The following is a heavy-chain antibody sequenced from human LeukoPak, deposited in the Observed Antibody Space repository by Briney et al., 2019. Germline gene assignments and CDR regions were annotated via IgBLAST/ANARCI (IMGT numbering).Heavy chain of an antibody. J-gene: IGHJ6*03. D-gene: IGHD3-10*01. CDR2: INPSGGST. CDR3: ARDSSGFGGYYYYTDV. CDR1: GYTFISHY. Sequence: ASVKVSCKASGYTFISHYMHWVRQAPGKGLEWMGIINPSGGSTTYAQKFQGRVTMTRDRSTSTVYMELSSLRSEDTAVYYCARDSSGFGGYYYYTDVWGKGTTVTVSS. V-gene: IGHV1-46*01.